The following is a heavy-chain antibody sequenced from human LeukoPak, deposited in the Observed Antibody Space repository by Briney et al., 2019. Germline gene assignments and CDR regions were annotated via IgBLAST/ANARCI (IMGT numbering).Heavy chain of an antibody. Sequence: PGGSLRLSCAASGFTFSSYSMNWVRQAPGKGLEWVSYISSSASTIYYADSVKGRFTISRDNAKNSLYLQMNSLRAEDTAVYYCASLGCSTTSCDNYWGQGTLVTVSS. CDR3: ASLGCSTTSCDNY. V-gene: IGHV3-48*01. CDR2: ISSSASTI. CDR1: GFTFSSYS. D-gene: IGHD2-2*02. J-gene: IGHJ4*02.